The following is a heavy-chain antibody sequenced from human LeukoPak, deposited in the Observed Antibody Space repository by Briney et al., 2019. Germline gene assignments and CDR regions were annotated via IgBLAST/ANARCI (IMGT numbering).Heavy chain of an antibody. CDR2: INTRSGDA. D-gene: IGHD2/OR15-2a*01. J-gene: IGHJ4*02. Sequence: ASVKVSCKASGYTFTNYGIAWVRQAPGQGLEWMGWINTRSGDAQLAHSLQARVTMPTDTSTSTASMELGSLGSDDTAVYYCARDTDFSIDYWGQGSLVTVSS. CDR1: GYTFTNYG. V-gene: IGHV1-18*01. CDR3: ARDTDFSIDY.